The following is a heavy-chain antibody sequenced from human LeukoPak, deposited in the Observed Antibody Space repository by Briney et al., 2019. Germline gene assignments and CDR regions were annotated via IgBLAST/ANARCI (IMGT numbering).Heavy chain of an antibody. CDR3: ARVVDGGSSWYSPMEY. CDR2: ISSSSSSYI. D-gene: IGHD6-13*01. J-gene: IGHJ4*02. CDR1: GFTFSSYS. V-gene: IGHV3-21*01. Sequence: GGSLRLSCAASGFTFSSYSMNWVRQAPGKGLEWVSSISSSSSSYIYYADSVKGRFTISRDNSQNTLFLQMNSLRIEGTAVYYCARVVDGGSSWYSPMEYWGQGTRVTVSS.